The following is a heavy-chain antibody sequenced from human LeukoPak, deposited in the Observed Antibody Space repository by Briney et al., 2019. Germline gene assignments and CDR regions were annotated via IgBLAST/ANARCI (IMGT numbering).Heavy chain of an antibody. CDR3: ATLDY. CDR1: GGSISSYY. V-gene: IGHV4-59*01. Sequence: SETLSFTCTVSGGSISSYYWSWIRQPPGKGLEWIGYIYYSGSTNYNPSLKSRVTISVDTSKNQFSLKLSSVTAADTAVYYCATLDYWGQGTLVTVSS. CDR2: IYYSGST. J-gene: IGHJ4*02.